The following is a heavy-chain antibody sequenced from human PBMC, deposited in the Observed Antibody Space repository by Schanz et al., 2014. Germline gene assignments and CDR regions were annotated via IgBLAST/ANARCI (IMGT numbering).Heavy chain of an antibody. CDR1: GYTFTSYG. CDR2: ISAYNGNT. D-gene: IGHD3-10*01. CDR3: ARDGGEVVRGVIEGVNHYYYGMDV. Sequence: QVQLVQSGAVVKKPGASVKVSCKASGYTFTSYGINWVRQAPGQGLEWMGWISAYNGNTNYAQKLQGRVTMTTDTATSTAYMELRSLRSDDTAVYYCARDGGEVVRGVIEGVNHYYYGMDVGGQGTTVTVSS. J-gene: IGHJ6*02. V-gene: IGHV1-18*01.